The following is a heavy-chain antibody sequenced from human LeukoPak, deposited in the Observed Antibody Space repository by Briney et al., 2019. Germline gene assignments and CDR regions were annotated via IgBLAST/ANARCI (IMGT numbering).Heavy chain of an antibody. CDR3: ATDQRYAFDY. Sequence: GGSLRLSCATSGFSFTDYPMNWVRQAPGKGLEWISNIRTTAEGAKYAYYADSVKGRVTISRDDGKNTLCLHMNSLRDDDTAVYYCATDQRYAFDYWGQGILDTVSS. CDR2: IRTTAEGAKYA. D-gene: IGHD3-9*01. CDR1: GFSFTDYP. J-gene: IGHJ4*02. V-gene: IGHV3-48*02.